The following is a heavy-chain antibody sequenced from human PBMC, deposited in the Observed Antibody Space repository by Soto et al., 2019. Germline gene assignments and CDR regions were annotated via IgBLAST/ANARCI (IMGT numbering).Heavy chain of an antibody. CDR1: GFTFNNYD. V-gene: IGHV3-13*04. CDR2: FGSAGDI. D-gene: IGHD3-16*01. J-gene: IGHJ6*02. Sequence: PGGSLRLSCAASGFTFNNYDMLWVRQAPGKGLEWVSTFGSAGDIYYSDSVKGRFTISRENARNSLYLQMNSLKAADTAVYYCARGGPNWDYYFYGMDVWGQGT. CDR3: ARGGPNWDYYFYGMDV.